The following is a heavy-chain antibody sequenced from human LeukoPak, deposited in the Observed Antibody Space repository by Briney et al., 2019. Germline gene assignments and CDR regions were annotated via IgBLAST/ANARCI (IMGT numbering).Heavy chain of an antibody. J-gene: IGHJ4*02. CDR2: FYYGGST. V-gene: IGHV4-59*08. CDR3: ARSGGWYYYFDY. CDR1: GGSISSYH. Sequence: PSETLSLTCTVSGGSISSYHWSWIRQPPGEGLEWIGYFYYGGSTNYNPSLKSRVTISLDTSKNQFSLKLSSVTAADTAVYYCARSGGWYYYFDYWGQGTLVTVSS. D-gene: IGHD6-19*01.